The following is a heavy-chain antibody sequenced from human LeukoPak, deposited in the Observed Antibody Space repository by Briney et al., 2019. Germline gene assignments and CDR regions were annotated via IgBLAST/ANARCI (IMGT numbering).Heavy chain of an antibody. J-gene: IGHJ4*02. CDR2: ISAYNGNT. D-gene: IGHD3-10*01. CDR1: GYTFTSYG. Sequence: ASVKVSCKASGYTFTSYGISWVRQAPGQGLEWMGWISAYNGNTNYAQKLQGRVTMTTDTSTSTAYMELRSLRSDDTAVYYCARDRNARFGELARLDFDYWGQGTLVTVSS. V-gene: IGHV1-18*01. CDR3: ARDRNARFGELARLDFDY.